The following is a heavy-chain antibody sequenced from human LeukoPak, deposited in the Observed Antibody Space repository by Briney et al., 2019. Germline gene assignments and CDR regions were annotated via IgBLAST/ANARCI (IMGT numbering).Heavy chain of an antibody. CDR2: ISSSSSYI. Sequence: PGGSLRLYCAASGFTFSSYSMNWVRHAPGKGLEWVSSISSSSSYIYYADSVKGRFTISRANAKNSMYLQMKSLRAEDTAVYYCASRAPGFDPWGQGTLVTVSS. CDR3: ASRAPGFDP. J-gene: IGHJ5*02. V-gene: IGHV3-21*01. CDR1: GFTFSSYS.